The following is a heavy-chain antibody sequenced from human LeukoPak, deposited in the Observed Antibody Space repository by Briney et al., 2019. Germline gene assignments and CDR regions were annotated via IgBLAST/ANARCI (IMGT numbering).Heavy chain of an antibody. V-gene: IGHV4-39*01. CDR3: ARHEVRSGWYVGYYFDY. CDR2: IYYSGST. Sequence: SETLSLTCTVSGGSISSSSYYWGWIRQPPGKGLEWIGSIYYSGSTYYNPSLKSRVTISVDTSKNQFSLKLSSVTAADTAVYYCARHEVRSGWYVGYYFDYWGQGTLVTVSS. J-gene: IGHJ4*02. D-gene: IGHD6-19*01. CDR1: GGSISSSSYY.